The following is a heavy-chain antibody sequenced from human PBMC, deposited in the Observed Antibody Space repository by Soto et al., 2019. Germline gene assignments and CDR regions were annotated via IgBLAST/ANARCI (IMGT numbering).Heavy chain of an antibody. Sequence: QVQLVQSGAELKKPGASVKVSCKASGYTFSNYDMNWVRQATGQGPEWIGWVNPNNGDTGYAQKFQGRVTLTTDISTTTAYMELTSLRSEDPAIYYCAKVSRQGSAIDFDYWGQGTLITVSS. CDR1: GYTFSNYD. J-gene: IGHJ4*02. V-gene: IGHV1-8*01. D-gene: IGHD3-10*01. CDR3: AKVSRQGSAIDFDY. CDR2: VNPNNGDT.